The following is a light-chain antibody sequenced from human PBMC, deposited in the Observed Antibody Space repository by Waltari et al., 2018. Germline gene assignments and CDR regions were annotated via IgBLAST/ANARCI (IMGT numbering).Light chain of an antibody. Sequence: DIQMTQSPSTLSASVGDRVIFRCRASQSISKWLACYQQKPGKAPKLLIYKASTLESGVPSRFSGSGSGTEFTLTISSLQPEDFATYYCQQYNSYSLLSFGGGTKVEIK. CDR2: KAS. CDR3: QQYNSYSLLS. V-gene: IGKV1-5*03. CDR1: QSISKW. J-gene: IGKJ4*01.